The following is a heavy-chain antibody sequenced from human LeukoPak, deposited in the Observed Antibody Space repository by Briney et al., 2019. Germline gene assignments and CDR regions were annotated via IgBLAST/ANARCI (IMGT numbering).Heavy chain of an antibody. J-gene: IGHJ6*04. V-gene: IGHV3-48*03. CDR3: AELGITMIGGV. CDR2: ISSSGSTI. CDR1: GFTFSSYE. Sequence: GGSLRLSCAASGFTFSSYEMNWVRQAPGRGLEWVSYISSSGSTIHYADSVKGRFTISRDNAKNSLYLQMNSLRAEDTAVYYCAELGITMIGGVWGKGTTVTISS. D-gene: IGHD3-10*02.